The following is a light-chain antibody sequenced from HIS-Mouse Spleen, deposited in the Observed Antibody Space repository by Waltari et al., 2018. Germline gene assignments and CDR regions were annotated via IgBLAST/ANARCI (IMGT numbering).Light chain of an antibody. J-gene: IGLJ2*01. V-gene: IGLV3-10*01. CDR3: YSTDSSGNHRV. Sequence: SYELTQPPSVSVSPGQTARINFPGDALPKQKASWYQQKSGQAPVLVIYEDSKRPSGIPERFSGSSSGTMATLTISGAQVEDEADYYCYSTDSSGNHRVFGGGTKLTVL. CDR1: ALPKQK. CDR2: EDS.